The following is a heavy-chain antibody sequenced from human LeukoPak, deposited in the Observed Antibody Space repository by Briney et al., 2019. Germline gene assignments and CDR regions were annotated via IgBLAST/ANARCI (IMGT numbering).Heavy chain of an antibody. CDR2: IYTSGST. D-gene: IGHD4-11*01. J-gene: IGHJ5*02. CDR1: GGSFSSYY. V-gene: IGHV4-59*10. CDR3: ARHDYSLFDP. Sequence: SETLSLTCAVYGGSFSSYYWSWIRQPAGKGLEWIGRIYTSGSTNYNPSLKSRVTMSVDTSKNQFSLKLSSVTAADTAVYYCARHDYSLFDPWGQGTLVTVSS.